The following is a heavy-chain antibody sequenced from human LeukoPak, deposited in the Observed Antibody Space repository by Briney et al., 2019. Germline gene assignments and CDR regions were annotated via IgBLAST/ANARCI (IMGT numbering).Heavy chain of an antibody. V-gene: IGHV3-13*04. CDR1: GFTFSSYD. J-gene: IGHJ4*02. D-gene: IGHD3-3*01. CDR3: ARGSETSYDY. Sequence: GGSLRLSCAASGFTFSSYDMHWVRQSTTKGLEWVSAIDTAGDTYYPGSVKGRFTVSRENDKNSLYLQMNSLRAGDTAVYYCARGSETSYDYWGQGTLVTVSS. CDR2: IDTAGDT.